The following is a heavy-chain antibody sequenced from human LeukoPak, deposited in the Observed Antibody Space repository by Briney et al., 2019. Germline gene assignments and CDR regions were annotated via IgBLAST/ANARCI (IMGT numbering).Heavy chain of an antibody. V-gene: IGHV1-18*01. J-gene: IGHJ6*03. CDR3: ARDHNGGNSIWNYYYYYMDV. D-gene: IGHD4-23*01. Sequence: GASVKVSCKASGYTFTSYGISWVRQAPGQGLEWMGWISAYNGNTNYAQKLQGRVTITTDTSTSTAYMELRSLRSDDTAVYYCARDHNGGNSIWNYYYYYMDVWGKGTTVTVSS. CDR1: GYTFTSYG. CDR2: ISAYNGNT.